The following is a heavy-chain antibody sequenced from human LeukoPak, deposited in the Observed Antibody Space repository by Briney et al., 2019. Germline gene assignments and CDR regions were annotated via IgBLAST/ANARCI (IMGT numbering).Heavy chain of an antibody. Sequence: GGSLKLSCAASGFTFSGCVVHWVRQAPGKGLEWVGRIGSKAFDYATVYAASVEGRFTISRDDSKHTAFLQMNSLKTEDTAVYYCTRHLDGIAAYDYWGQGSLVTVSS. CDR2: IGSKAFDYAT. CDR1: GFTFSGCV. D-gene: IGHD6-13*01. J-gene: IGHJ4*02. V-gene: IGHV3-73*01. CDR3: TRHLDGIAAYDY.